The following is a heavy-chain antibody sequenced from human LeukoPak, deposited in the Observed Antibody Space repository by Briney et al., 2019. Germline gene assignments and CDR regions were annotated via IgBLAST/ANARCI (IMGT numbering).Heavy chain of an antibody. D-gene: IGHD3-3*01. CDR1: GGSISSSSYY. CDR2: IYYSGST. J-gene: IGHJ4*02. CDR3: ARVSGVRFLEWLPYYFDY. V-gene: IGHV4-39*07. Sequence: SETLSLTCTVSGGSISSSSYYWGWIRQPPGKGLEWIGSIYYSGSTYYNPSLKSRVTISVDTSKNQFSLKLSSVTAADTAVCYCARVSGVRFLEWLPYYFDYWGRGTLVTVSS.